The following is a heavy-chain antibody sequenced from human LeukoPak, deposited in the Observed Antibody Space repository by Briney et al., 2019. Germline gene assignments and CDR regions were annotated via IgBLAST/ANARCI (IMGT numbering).Heavy chain of an antibody. D-gene: IGHD1-26*01. CDR1: GGSLRAYY. V-gene: IGHV4-34*01. CDR3: ARGRGSYYLD. Sequence: SETLSLACAVYGGSLRAYYWSWIRQPPGKGLEWIGEINHSGSANYSPSLESRVTLSGDTSKNQFSLNLNSVTAADTAVYYCARGRGSYYLDWGQGTLVTVSA. CDR2: INHSGSA. J-gene: IGHJ4*02.